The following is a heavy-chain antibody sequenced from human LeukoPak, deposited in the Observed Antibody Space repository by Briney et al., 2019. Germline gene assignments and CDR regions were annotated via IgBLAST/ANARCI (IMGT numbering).Heavy chain of an antibody. J-gene: IGHJ5*02. CDR3: ATCSGGSCYSGFGNWFDP. CDR2: INPNSGGT. Sequence: ASVKVSCKASGYTFTGYYMHWVRQAPGQGLEWMGWINPNSGGTNYAQKFQGRVTMTRDTSISTAYMVLSRLRSDDTAVYYCATCSGGSCYSGFGNWFDPWGQGTLVTVSS. CDR1: GYTFTGYY. D-gene: IGHD2-15*01. V-gene: IGHV1-2*02.